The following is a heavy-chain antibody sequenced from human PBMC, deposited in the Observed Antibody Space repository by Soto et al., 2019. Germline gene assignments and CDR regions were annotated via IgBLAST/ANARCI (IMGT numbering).Heavy chain of an antibody. D-gene: IGHD1-26*01. CDR1: GYTFTDNY. CDR2: VDPEDGQT. J-gene: IGHJ4*02. CDR3: AIRRAYRNSWYYFDS. V-gene: IGHV1-69-2*01. Sequence: ASVKSSCKVSGYTFTDNYIHWVQQVPGKGLEWMGLVDPEDGQTAYAEKFQGRVTLSADTSTDTAYMQLSGLKSEDTAVYYCAIRRAYRNSWYYFDSWGQGTLVTVSS.